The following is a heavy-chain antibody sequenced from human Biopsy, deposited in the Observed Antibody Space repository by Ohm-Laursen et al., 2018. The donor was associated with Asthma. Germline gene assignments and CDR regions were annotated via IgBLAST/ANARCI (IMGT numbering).Heavy chain of an antibody. CDR3: ARGDSSGWSHYYFDY. V-gene: IGHV3-53*01. Sequence: SLRLSCAASGFTVSRDHMFWVHQAPGKGLEWVSVIYSGGTSHTADSVRGRFTTSRDFSKNTLHLQMHSLRVEDTAVYYCARGDSSGWSHYYFDYWGQGTLVTVSS. CDR1: GFTVSRDH. D-gene: IGHD6-19*01. CDR2: IYSGGTS. J-gene: IGHJ4*02.